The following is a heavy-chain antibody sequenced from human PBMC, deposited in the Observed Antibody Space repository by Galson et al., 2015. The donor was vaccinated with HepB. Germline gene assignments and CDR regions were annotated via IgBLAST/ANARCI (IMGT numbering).Heavy chain of an antibody. V-gene: IGHV3-30*02. CDR2: IRYDGSNK. D-gene: IGHD5-18*01. CDR3: AKDRPPYSPPMATIDY. Sequence: SLRLSCAASGFTFSSYAMHWVRQAPGKGLEWVAFIRYDGSNKCYADSAKGRFTISRDNSKNTLYLQMNSLRAEDTAVYYCAKDRPPYSPPMATIDYWGQGTLVTVSS. J-gene: IGHJ4*02. CDR1: GFTFSSYA.